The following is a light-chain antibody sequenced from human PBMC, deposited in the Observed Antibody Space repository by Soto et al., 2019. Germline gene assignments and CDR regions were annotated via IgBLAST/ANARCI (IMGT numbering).Light chain of an antibody. CDR1: QNIPNY. J-gene: IGKJ4*01. V-gene: IGKV1-39*01. CDR3: QQSFHSPALS. Sequence: DIQMTQSPSSLSVAVEDIVTITYRASQNIPNYLNWYQQTPGKAPLLLIYAASRLQSGDPARFSGSGSGTDFTITINSLHPEDFATYDWQQSFHSPALSLGGGTKVE. CDR2: AAS.